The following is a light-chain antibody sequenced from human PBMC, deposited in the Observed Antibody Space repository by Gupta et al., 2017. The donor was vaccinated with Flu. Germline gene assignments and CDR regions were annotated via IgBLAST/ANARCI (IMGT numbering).Light chain of an antibody. Sequence: EIVLTQSPATLSLSPGERATLSCRASHNVSNFLAWYQHKPGQAPRLLIYDASNRPTGIPPRFSASGSGTDFTLTISSLEPDDFAVYYCQQRSDWPPITFGQGTRLEIK. CDR3: QQRSDWPPIT. J-gene: IGKJ5*01. V-gene: IGKV3-11*01. CDR1: HNVSNF. CDR2: DAS.